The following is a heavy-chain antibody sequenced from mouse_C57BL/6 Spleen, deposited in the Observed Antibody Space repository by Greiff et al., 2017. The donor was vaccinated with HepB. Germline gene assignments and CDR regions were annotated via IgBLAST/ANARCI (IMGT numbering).Heavy chain of an antibody. CDR3: ARELTGTDWFAY. CDR2: IWSGGST. CDR1: GFSLTSYG. V-gene: IGHV2-2*01. Sequence: QVQLQQSGPGLVQPSQSLSITCTVSGFSLTSYGVHWVRQSPGKGLEWLGVIWSGGSTDYNAAFISRLSISKDNSKSQVFFKMNSLQADDTAIYYCARELTGTDWFAYWGQGTLVTVSA. D-gene: IGHD4-1*01. J-gene: IGHJ3*01.